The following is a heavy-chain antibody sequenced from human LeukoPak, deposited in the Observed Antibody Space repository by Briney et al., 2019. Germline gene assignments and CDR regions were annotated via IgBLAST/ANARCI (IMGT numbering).Heavy chain of an antibody. J-gene: IGHJ4*02. CDR3: AKPSWGYSYDFIDY. D-gene: IGHD5-18*01. CDR1: GFTFDDYA. V-gene: IGHV3-43*02. CDR2: ISGDGGST. Sequence: GGSLRLSCAASGFTFDDYAMHWVRRAPGKGLEWVSLISGDGGSTYYADSVKGRFTISRDNSKISLYLQMNSLRTEDTALYYCAKPSWGYSYDFIDYWGQGTLVTVSS.